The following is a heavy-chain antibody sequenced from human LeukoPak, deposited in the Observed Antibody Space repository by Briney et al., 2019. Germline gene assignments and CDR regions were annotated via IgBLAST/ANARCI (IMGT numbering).Heavy chain of an antibody. J-gene: IGHJ4*02. CDR3: AKEAIVVVPAAGDY. V-gene: IGHV3-23*01. D-gene: IGHD2-2*01. Sequence: GGSLRLSCAASGFTFSSFAMSWVRQAPGKGLEWVSGISGSGGSTYYADSVKGRFTISRDSSKNTLYLQMNSLRAEDTAVYYCAKEAIVVVPAAGDYWGQGTLVTVSS. CDR2: ISGSGGST. CDR1: GFTFSSFA.